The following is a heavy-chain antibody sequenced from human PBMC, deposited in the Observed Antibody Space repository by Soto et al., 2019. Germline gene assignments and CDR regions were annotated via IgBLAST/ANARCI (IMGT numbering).Heavy chain of an antibody. J-gene: IGHJ5*02. D-gene: IGHD2-2*01. CDR1: GFTFSSYA. CDR2: FSVIVGST. V-gene: IGHV3-23*01. Sequence: PGGSLRLSCAASGFTFSSYAMSWVRQAPGKGLEWVSVFSVIVGSTFSPASVKGRFTFSRDNSKTTFYLKLNSLRAEDTAFYYCAKDRRWVVPAAIWFDPWGQGTLVTVSS. CDR3: AKDRRWVVPAAIWFDP.